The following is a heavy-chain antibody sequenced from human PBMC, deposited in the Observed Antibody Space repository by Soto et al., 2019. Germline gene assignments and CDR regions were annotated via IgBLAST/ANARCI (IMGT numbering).Heavy chain of an antibody. CDR2: IYYSGST. CDR3: ARDQYSSGWLDY. D-gene: IGHD6-19*01. J-gene: IGHJ4*02. CDR1: GGSISSYY. Sequence: LETLSLTCTVSGGSISSYYWSWIRQPPGKGLEWIGYIYYSGSTNYNPSLKSRVTISVDTSKNQFSLKLSSVTAADTAVYYCARDQYSSGWLDYWGQGTLVTVSS. V-gene: IGHV4-59*01.